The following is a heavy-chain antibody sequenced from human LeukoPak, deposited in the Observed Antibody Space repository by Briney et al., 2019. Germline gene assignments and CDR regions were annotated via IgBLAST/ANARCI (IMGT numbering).Heavy chain of an antibody. J-gene: IGHJ4*02. CDR2: IRSRRDNYAT. D-gene: IGHD2-2*01. CDR1: GFSLSDSH. Sequence: PGGSLRLSCAASGFSLSDSHMHWVRQAPGKGGEWGGHIRSRRDNYATAYGVSVQGRFTISRDDSNNMAYLQMNSLTADDTAVYYCSRQTVSCHDFWGQGTLVTVSS. CDR3: SRQTVSCHDF. V-gene: IGHV3-73*01.